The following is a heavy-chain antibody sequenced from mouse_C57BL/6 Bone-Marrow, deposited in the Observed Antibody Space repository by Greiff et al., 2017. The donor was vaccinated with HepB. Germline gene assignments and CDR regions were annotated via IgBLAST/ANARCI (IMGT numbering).Heavy chain of an antibody. CDR3: AKIVFITTVVAPYYYAMDY. CDR2: IWRGGST. J-gene: IGHJ4*01. CDR1: GFSLTSYG. Sequence: VQLQQSGPGLVQPSQSLSITCTVSGFSLTSYGVHWVRQSPGKGLEWLGVIWRGGSTDYNAAVMSRLSITKDNSKSQVFFKMNSLQADDTAIYYCAKIVFITTVVAPYYYAMDYWGQGTSVTVSS. D-gene: IGHD1-1*01. V-gene: IGHV2-5*01.